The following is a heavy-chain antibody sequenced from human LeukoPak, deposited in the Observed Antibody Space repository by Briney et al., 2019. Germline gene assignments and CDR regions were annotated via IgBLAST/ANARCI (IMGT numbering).Heavy chain of an antibody. Sequence: SETLSLTCTVSGGSISSFYWSWLRQPPGKGLEWIGYIYYSGSTNYNPSLKSRVTISVDTSKNQFSLKLSSVTAADTAVYYCARREGGTAAGIGTFDYWGQGTLVTVSS. CDR3: ARREGGTAAGIGTFDY. D-gene: IGHD6-13*01. V-gene: IGHV4-59*08. J-gene: IGHJ4*02. CDR2: IYYSGST. CDR1: GGSISSFY.